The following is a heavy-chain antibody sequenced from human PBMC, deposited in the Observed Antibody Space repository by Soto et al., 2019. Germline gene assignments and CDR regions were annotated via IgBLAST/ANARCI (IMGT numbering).Heavy chain of an antibody. CDR1: GGSISSYY. CDR3: ARHNYGSGSTYFDY. D-gene: IGHD3-10*01. J-gene: IGHJ4*02. CDR2: IYYSGST. Sequence: QVQLQESGPGLVKPSETLSLTCTVSGGSISSYYWSWIRQPPGKGLEWIGYIYYSGSTNYNPSLKSRLTXXVXTXXNQFSLKLTSMTAADTAVYYCARHNYGSGSTYFDYWGQGTLVTVSS. V-gene: IGHV4-59*08.